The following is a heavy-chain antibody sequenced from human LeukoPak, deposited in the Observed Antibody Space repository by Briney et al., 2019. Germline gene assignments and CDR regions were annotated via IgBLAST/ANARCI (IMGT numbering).Heavy chain of an antibody. CDR2: INWNGGST. CDR1: GFTFDDYG. D-gene: IGHD6-19*01. V-gene: IGHV3-20*04. J-gene: IGHJ4*02. Sequence: GGSLRLSCAASGFTFDDYGMSWVRHAPGKGLEWVSGINWNGGSTGYADSVKGRFTISRDNAKNSLYLQMNSLRAEDTALYYCARVGSSGSALYFDYWGQGTLVTVSS. CDR3: ARVGSSGSALYFDY.